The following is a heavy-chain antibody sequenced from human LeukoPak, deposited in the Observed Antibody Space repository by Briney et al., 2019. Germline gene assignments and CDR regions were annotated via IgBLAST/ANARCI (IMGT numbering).Heavy chain of an antibody. Sequence: GGSLRLSCAASGFTFSSYAMSWVRQAPGKGLEWVSYISSSGSTIYYADSVKGRFTISRDNAKNSLYLQMNSLRAEDTAVYYCASSAPGGSWYTLPDYWGQGTLVTVSS. J-gene: IGHJ4*02. CDR3: ASSAPGGSWYTLPDY. CDR1: GFTFSSYA. D-gene: IGHD6-13*01. CDR2: ISSSGSTI. V-gene: IGHV3-48*03.